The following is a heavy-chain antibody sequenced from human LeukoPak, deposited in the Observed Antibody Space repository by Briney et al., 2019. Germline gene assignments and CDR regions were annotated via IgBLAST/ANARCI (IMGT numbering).Heavy chain of an antibody. CDR1: GFTFSKYW. Sequence: GGSLRLSCAASGFTFSKYWMLWVRQAPGKGLESVSRINTDGTVITYADSVKGRFTASRDTADNTMFLQMNSVRDEDTAVYYCATKQWLAPPPDSWGQGTPVTVSS. D-gene: IGHD6-19*01. V-gene: IGHV3-74*01. J-gene: IGHJ4*02. CDR3: ATKQWLAPPPDS. CDR2: INTDGTVI.